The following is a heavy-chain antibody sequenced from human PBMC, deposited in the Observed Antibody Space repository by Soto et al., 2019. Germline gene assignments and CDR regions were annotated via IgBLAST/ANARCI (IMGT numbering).Heavy chain of an antibody. CDR1: GFTSSSYS. CDR2: ISSSSSYI. CDR3: ARDNESSGWYGGYYYYGMDV. V-gene: IGHV3-21*01. J-gene: IGHJ6*02. Sequence: GSLRLSCAASGFTSSSYSMNGVRQARGKGREWGSSISSSSSYIYYADSVKGRFTISRDNAKNSLYLQMNSLRAEDTAVYYCARDNESSGWYGGYYYYGMDVWGQGTTVTVS. D-gene: IGHD6-19*01.